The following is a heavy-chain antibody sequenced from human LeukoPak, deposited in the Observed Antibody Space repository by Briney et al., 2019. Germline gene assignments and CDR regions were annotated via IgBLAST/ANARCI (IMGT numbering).Heavy chain of an antibody. J-gene: IGHJ4*02. CDR3: ARDSSSGFDY. V-gene: IGHV4-30-2*01. CDR1: GGSISSGGYY. CDR2: IYHSGST. Sequence: PSETLSLTCTVSGGSISSGGYYWSWIRQPPGKGLEWIGYIYHSGSTYYNPSLKSRVTISVDRSKNQFSLKLSSVTAADTAVYYCARDSSSGFDYWGQGTLVVVSS. D-gene: IGHD6-6*01.